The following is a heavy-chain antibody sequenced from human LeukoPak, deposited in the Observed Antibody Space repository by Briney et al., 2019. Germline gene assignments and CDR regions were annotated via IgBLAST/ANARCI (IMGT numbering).Heavy chain of an antibody. D-gene: IGHD1-7*01. V-gene: IGHV4-34*01. CDR1: GGSFNIYY. CDR3: ARRWNYGRNYYIDV. Sequence: SETLSLTCAVYGGSFNIYYGRWIRQSPEKGLEWIGEMNDGGTINYTPSLLSRVTISLYRSTNQFSLKLTSVTTADTAVYYCARRWNYGRNYYIDVWGNGATVSVSS. J-gene: IGHJ6*03. CDR2: MNDGGTI.